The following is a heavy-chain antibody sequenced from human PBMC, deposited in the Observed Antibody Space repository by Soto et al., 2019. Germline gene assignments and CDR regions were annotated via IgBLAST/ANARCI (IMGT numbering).Heavy chain of an antibody. J-gene: IGHJ4*02. CDR1: GFTFSSYW. Sequence: GGSLRLSCAASGFTFSSYWMSWVRQAPGKGLEWVANIKQDGSEKYYVDSVKGRFTISRDNAKNSLYLQMNSLRAEDTAVYYCAREFSGSWYTLGYWGQGTLVTVSS. CDR3: AREFSGSWYTLGY. V-gene: IGHV3-7*01. D-gene: IGHD6-13*01. CDR2: IKQDGSEK.